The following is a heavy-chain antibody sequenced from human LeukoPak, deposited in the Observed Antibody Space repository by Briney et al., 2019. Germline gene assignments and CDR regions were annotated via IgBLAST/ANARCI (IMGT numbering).Heavy chain of an antibody. CDR2: INPNSGGA. D-gene: IGHD3-9*01. V-gene: IGHV1-2*02. CDR3: ARDRWPSNYDILTGYWGGAFDI. CDR1: GYTFTGFH. Sequence: GASVKVSCKASGYTFTGFHMHWVRQAPGQGLEWMGWINPNSGGANYAQNFQGRVTMTRDTSISTAYMELSRLRSDDTAVYYCARDRWPSNYDILTGYWGGAFDIWGQGTMVTVSS. J-gene: IGHJ3*02.